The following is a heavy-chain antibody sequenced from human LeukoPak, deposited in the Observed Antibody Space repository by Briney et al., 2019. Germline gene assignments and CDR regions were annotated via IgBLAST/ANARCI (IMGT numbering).Heavy chain of an antibody. CDR2: INANSGAT. CDR3: ARGYCSGGSCYSVENWFDP. V-gene: IGHV1-2*02. J-gene: IGHJ5*02. D-gene: IGHD2-15*01. CDR1: GHTFAGYY. Sequence: GASVKVSCKTSGHTFAGYYLHWVRQAPGQGLEWMGWINANSGATKSAQKFQGRVTMTRDTSISTAYMELSRLRSDDTAVYYCARGYCSGGSCYSVENWFDPWGQGTLVTVSS.